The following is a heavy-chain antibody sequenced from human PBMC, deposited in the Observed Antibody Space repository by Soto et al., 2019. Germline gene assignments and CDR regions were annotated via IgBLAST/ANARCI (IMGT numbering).Heavy chain of an antibody. V-gene: IGHV5-51*01. D-gene: IGHD3-10*01. J-gene: IGHJ4*02. CDR2: IYPGDSDT. CDR3: ARLEFPMVRGVRVHVDY. CDR1: GYSFTSYW. Sequence: GESLKISCKGSGYSFTSYWIGWVRQMPGKGLEWMGIIYPGDSDTRYSPSFQGQVTISADKSISTAYLQWSSLKASDTAMYYCARLEFPMVRGVRVHVDYWGQGTLVTVSS.